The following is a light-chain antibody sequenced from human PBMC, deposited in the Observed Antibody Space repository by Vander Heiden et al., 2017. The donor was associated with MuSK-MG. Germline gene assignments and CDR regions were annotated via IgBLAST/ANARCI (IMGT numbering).Light chain of an antibody. V-gene: IGLV2-11*01. CDR3: CSDVGSDTVV. Sequence: QSALTQPRSVSGSPGLSVTIPCTGSSSDVGGYNYVYWYQQHQGKAHKVMIYDVNKRPAGVPDRFSGSKSGNTASLTISGLQAEEEADYYCCSDVGSDTVVFGGGTKLTVL. J-gene: IGLJ3*02. CDR2: DVN. CDR1: SSDVGGYNY.